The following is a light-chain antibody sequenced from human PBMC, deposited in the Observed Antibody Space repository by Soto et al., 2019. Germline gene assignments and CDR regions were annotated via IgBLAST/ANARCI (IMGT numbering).Light chain of an antibody. J-gene: IGKJ1*01. CDR3: QQYYMGWT. CDR2: DVS. CDR1: RRIIGP. V-gene: IGKV1-5*02. Sequence: DIQMTQSPSTLSASVGDKITIISRPSRRIIGPLAWCQHRPGEAPKLLIYDVSTLESGVPSRFSGFGSGTEFTLSISGLQPDDFGTYYCQQYYMGWTFGQGTRVDIK.